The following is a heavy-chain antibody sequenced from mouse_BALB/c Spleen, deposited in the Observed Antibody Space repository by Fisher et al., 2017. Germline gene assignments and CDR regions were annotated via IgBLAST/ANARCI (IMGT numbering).Heavy chain of an antibody. D-gene: IGHD2-1*01. V-gene: IGHV1-26*01. J-gene: IGHJ4*01. CDR3: ARLDYGNYGVYAMDY. Sequence: KGKATLTVDKSSSTAYMELRSLTSEDSAVYYCARLDYGNYGVYAMDYWGQGTSVTVSS.